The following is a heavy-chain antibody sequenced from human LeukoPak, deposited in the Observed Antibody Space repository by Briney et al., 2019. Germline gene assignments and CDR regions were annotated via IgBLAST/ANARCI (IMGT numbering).Heavy chain of an antibody. Sequence: SETLSLTCTVSGGSISSYYWSWIRQPPGKGLEWIGSIYYSGSTYYNPSLKSRVTISVDTSKNQFSLKLSSVTAADTAVYYCVRGGIAVASFDYWGQGTLVTVSS. CDR3: VRGGIAVASFDY. V-gene: IGHV4-59*12. CDR2: IYYSGST. D-gene: IGHD6-19*01. CDR1: GGSISSYY. J-gene: IGHJ4*02.